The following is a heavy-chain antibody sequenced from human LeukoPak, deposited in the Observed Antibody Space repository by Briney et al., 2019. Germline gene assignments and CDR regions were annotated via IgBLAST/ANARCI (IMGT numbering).Heavy chain of an antibody. CDR1: GFTFSRYE. D-gene: IGHD4-17*01. CDR2: ISSSGSII. V-gene: IGHV3-48*03. CDR3: ARDLGMTDGDYVSYFDY. J-gene: IGHJ4*02. Sequence: GGSLRLSCAASGFTFSRYELNWVRQAPGKGLEWVSYISSSGSIIYYADPVKGRFTISRDNAKNSLYLQMNSLRAEDTALYYCARDLGMTDGDYVSYFDYWGQGTLVTVSS.